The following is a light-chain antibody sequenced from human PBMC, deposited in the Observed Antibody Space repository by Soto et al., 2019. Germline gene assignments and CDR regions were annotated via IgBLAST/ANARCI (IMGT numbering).Light chain of an antibody. V-gene: IGKV3-11*01. CDR3: QQRSNWPLT. Sequence: EIVLTQSPATLSLSPGERATLSCRASPSFSSYLAWYQQKPGQAPRLLVYDAFNRATGIPARFSGSGSGTDFTLPISSLEPDDFAVYYCQQRSNWPLTFGGGTKVEIK. J-gene: IGKJ4*01. CDR2: DAF. CDR1: PSFSSY.